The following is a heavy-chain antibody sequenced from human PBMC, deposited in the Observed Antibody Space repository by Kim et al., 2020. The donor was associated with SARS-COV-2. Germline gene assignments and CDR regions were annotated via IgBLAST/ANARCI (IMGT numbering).Heavy chain of an antibody. V-gene: IGHV3-74*01. J-gene: IGHJ4*02. CDR3: ARGDYYSY. Sequence: SDGTPTTDVDSVKGRFTISRDNAKNPLYLQMNSLRAEDTAVYYCARGDYYSYWGQGTLVTVSS. CDR2: SDGTPT. D-gene: IGHD3-22*01.